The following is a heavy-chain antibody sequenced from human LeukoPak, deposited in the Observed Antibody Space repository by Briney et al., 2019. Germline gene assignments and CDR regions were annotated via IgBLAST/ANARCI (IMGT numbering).Heavy chain of an antibody. CDR1: CGSFSGYY. CDR2: INHSGST. D-gene: IGHD5-12*01. V-gene: IGHV4-34*01. J-gene: IGHJ6*02. CDR3: ARDRRGFNYYYYYYGMDV. Sequence: SETLSLTCAVYCGSFSGYYWSWIRQPPGKGLEWIGEINHSGSTNYNPSLKSRVTISVDTSKNQFSLKLSSVTAADTAVYYCARDRRGFNYYYYYYGMDVWGQGTTVTVSS.